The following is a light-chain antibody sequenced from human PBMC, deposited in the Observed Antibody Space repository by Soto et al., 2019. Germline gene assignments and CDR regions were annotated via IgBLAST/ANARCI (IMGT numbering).Light chain of an antibody. V-gene: IGLV2-23*02. J-gene: IGLJ1*01. CDR3: CSYAKSPTPAFV. CDR2: EVT. Sequence: QSVLTXPASVSGSPGQSITISCTGTSSDGGSYGHVSWYQQVTGKAPKLMIYEVTERPSGASNRFSGSKSGNTASLTISGLQAEDEADYYCCSYAKSPTPAFVFGTGTKVTVL. CDR1: SSDGGSYGH.